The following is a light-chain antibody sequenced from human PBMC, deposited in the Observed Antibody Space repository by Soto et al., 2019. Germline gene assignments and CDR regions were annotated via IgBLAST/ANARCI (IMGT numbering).Light chain of an antibody. Sequence: TQSPGAMSLSPVARAALSGQVIQSASSSLPWYHQKPGQAPRLLVYLESTRAAAIPARFSGGGSGTEFTITISSLLYEDFAVYYCQKYNNWPPTTFGQGTRLEIK. CDR3: QKYNNWPPTT. CDR1: QSASSS. V-gene: IGKV3D-15*01. CDR2: LES. J-gene: IGKJ5*01.